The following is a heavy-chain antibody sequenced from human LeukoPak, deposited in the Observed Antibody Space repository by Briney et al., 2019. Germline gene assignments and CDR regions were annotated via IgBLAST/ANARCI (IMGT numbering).Heavy chain of an antibody. CDR3: AKSPPAAGKIRY. CDR1: GFTFSSYA. J-gene: IGHJ4*02. D-gene: IGHD6-13*01. Sequence: GGSLRLSCAASGFTFSSYAMSWVRQAPGKGLEWVSAISGSGSTTYYADSVKGRFTISRDNFKNTLYLQMNSLRAEDTAVYYCAKSPPAAGKIRYWGQGTLVTVSS. V-gene: IGHV3-23*01. CDR2: ISGSGSTT.